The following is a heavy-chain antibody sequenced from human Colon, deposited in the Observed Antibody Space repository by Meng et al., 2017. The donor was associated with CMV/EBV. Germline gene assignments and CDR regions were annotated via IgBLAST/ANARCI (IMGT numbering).Heavy chain of an antibody. CDR3: AKSLFGMGQVVYFDS. V-gene: IGHV3-23*01. J-gene: IGHJ4*02. CDR1: GFTFRTYA. D-gene: IGHD3-10*02. Sequence: GEALKISWATSGFTFRTYAMGWVRQAPGKGLEWVSSISGSGTATYYSSSVKGRFTISRDSSKNTLSLEMTGLRAEDTAVYYCAKSLFGMGQVVYFDSWGQGTLVTVSS. CDR2: ISGSGTAT.